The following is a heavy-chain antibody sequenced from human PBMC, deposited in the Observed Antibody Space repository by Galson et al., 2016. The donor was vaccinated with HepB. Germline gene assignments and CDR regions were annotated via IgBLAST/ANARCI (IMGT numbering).Heavy chain of an antibody. Sequence: SLRLSCAASGFTFTDYYMSWIRQAPGKGPEWVSYISQSGHETNYHDSVTGRFIISRNNAKNSVYLQMNSLRVEDTGVYYCVMTARVAAAWGQGTLVTVSS. CDR2: ISQSGHET. J-gene: IGHJ5*02. CDR1: GFTFTDYY. V-gene: IGHV3-11*06. CDR3: VMTARVAAA. D-gene: IGHD6-25*01.